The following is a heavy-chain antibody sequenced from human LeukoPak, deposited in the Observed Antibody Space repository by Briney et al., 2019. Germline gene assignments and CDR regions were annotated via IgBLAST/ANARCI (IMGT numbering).Heavy chain of an antibody. CDR1: GGTFSSYA. V-gene: IGHV1-69*04. J-gene: IGHJ6*02. CDR3: ARPPGGEAVTPGGFYYFGMDV. Sequence: SVKVSCKASGGTFSSYAITWVRQAPGQGLEWMGRINPIIGIANYPQKFQGRVTITADKSTSTAYMELSSLRSEDTAVYYCARPPGGEAVTPGGFYYFGMDVWGQGTTVTVSS. CDR2: INPIIGIA. D-gene: IGHD4-23*01.